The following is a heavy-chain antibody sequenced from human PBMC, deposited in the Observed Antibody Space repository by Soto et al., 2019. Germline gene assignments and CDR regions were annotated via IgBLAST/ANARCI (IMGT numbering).Heavy chain of an antibody. CDR1: GFTFSSYS. CDR2: ISSSSSTI. CDR3: ARDKGRSPLDY. V-gene: IGHV3-48*01. D-gene: IGHD2-15*01. Sequence: PGGSLRLSCAASGFTFSSYSMNWVRQAPGKGLEWVSYISSSSSTIYYADSVKGRFTISRDNAKNSLYLQMNSLRVEDTAVYYCARDKGRSPLDYWGQGTLVTVSS. J-gene: IGHJ4*02.